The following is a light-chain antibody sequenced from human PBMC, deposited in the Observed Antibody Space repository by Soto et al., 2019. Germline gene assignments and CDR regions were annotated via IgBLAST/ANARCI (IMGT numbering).Light chain of an antibody. CDR1: SSDVGGYNS. Sequence: QYALTQPASVSGSPGQSMTLLCTGTSSDVGGYNSVSWYQQHPGKAPKLMIHDVSNRPSGVSNRFSGSKSGNTASLTISGLQAEDEADYYCSSYTSSSSYVFGNGTKVTVL. CDR2: DVS. CDR3: SSYTSSSSYV. V-gene: IGLV2-14*01. J-gene: IGLJ1*01.